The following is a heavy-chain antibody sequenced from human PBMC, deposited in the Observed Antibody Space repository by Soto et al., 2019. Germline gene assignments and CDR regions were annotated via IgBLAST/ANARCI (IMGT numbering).Heavy chain of an antibody. D-gene: IGHD1-7*01. J-gene: IGHJ6*02. Sequence: ASVKVSCKASGYTFTGYYMHWVRQAPGQGLEWMGWINPNSGGTNYAQKFQGRVTMTRDTSISTAYMELSRLRSDDTAVYYCARQLRWPSGPYGMDVWGQGTTVTVYS. CDR2: INPNSGGT. CDR1: GYTFTGYY. CDR3: ARQLRWPSGPYGMDV. V-gene: IGHV1-2*02.